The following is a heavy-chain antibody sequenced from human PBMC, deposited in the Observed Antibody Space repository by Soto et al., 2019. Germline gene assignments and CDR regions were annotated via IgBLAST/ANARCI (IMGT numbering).Heavy chain of an antibody. J-gene: IGHJ4*02. V-gene: IGHV1-3*01. CDR1: GYTFTSYA. D-gene: IGHD2-15*01. Sequence: QVQLVQSGAEVKQPGASVKVSCKASGYTFTSYAMHWVRQAPGQRLEWMGWINAGNGNTKYSQKFQGRVTITRDTSASTAYMERSSLRSEDTAVYYCARGPGGPDGPGDYWGQGTLVTVSS. CDR3: ARGPGGPDGPGDY. CDR2: INAGNGNT.